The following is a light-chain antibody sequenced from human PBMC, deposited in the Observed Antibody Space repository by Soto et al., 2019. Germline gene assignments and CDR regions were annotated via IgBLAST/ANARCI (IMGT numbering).Light chain of an antibody. J-gene: IGLJ2*01. CDR2: EGN. Sequence: QSVLTQPASVSGSPGQSITISCTGTSSDVAIYNLVSWYQQHPGKAPKLIIYEGNKRPSGVSNRFSGSKSGNTASLTISGLQAEDEADYYCCSDAGSSTSYVIFGGGTKLTVL. V-gene: IGLV2-23*01. CDR3: CSDAGSSTSYVI. CDR1: SSDVAIYNL.